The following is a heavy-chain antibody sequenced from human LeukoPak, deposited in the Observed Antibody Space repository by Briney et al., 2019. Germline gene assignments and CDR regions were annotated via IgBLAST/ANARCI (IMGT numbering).Heavy chain of an antibody. CDR3: ARNLWFGESSDAFDM. V-gene: IGHV1-2*02. Sequence: GASVKVSCKASGYIFTGYYMHWVRQAPGQGLEWMGWINPKSGGTNYAQKFQGRVTMTRDTSISTAYMEMSRLRSDDTAVYYCARNLWFGESSDAFDMWGQGTMVTVSS. D-gene: IGHD3-10*01. J-gene: IGHJ3*02. CDR2: INPKSGGT. CDR1: GYIFTGYY.